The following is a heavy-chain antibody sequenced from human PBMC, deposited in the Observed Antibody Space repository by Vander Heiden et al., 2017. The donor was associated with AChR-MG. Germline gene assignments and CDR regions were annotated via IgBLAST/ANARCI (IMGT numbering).Heavy chain of an antibody. V-gene: IGHV5-51*01. CDR3: ARLAVDTAMVVLNYYYYYGMDV. CDR1: GYSFTSYW. D-gene: IGHD5-18*01. J-gene: IGHJ6*02. Sequence: EVQLVQSGAEVKKPGESLKISCKGSGYSFTSYWIGWVRQMPGKGLEWMGIIYPGASDTRYSPSFQGQVTISADKSISTAYLQWSSLKASDTAMYYCARLAVDTAMVVLNYYYYYGMDVWGQGTTVTVSS. CDR2: IYPGASDT.